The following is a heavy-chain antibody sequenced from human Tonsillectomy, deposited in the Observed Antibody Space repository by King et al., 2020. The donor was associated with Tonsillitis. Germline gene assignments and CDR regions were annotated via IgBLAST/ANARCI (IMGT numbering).Heavy chain of an antibody. V-gene: IGHV4-38-2*02. Sequence: QLQESGPGLVKPSETLSLPCTVSGYSISSGYYWGWIRRPPGKGLEWIGSIYHSGSTFYNPSLKSRVTITLDTSTNQFSLTLSSVTAEDTAVYYCARDPADCTSWYKKTWGRGTLVTVSS. CDR3: ARDPADCTSWYKKT. CDR1: GYSISSGYY. D-gene: IGHD6-13*01. CDR2: IYHSGST. J-gene: IGHJ5*02.